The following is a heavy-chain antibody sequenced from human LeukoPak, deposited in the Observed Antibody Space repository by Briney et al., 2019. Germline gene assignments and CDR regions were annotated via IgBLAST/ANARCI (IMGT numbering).Heavy chain of an antibody. D-gene: IGHD3-16*01. J-gene: IGHJ6*04. CDR2: IDYSGST. V-gene: IGHV4-59*01. Sequence: SETLSLTCTVSGGSISSYYWSWIRQPPGKGLEWIGYIDYSGSTDYNPYLESRVTISVDTSKNQFSLKLTSVTAAGTAVYYCARDRELTGGYYYGMDVWGKGTTVTVSS. CDR1: GGSISSYY. CDR3: ARDRELTGGYYYGMDV.